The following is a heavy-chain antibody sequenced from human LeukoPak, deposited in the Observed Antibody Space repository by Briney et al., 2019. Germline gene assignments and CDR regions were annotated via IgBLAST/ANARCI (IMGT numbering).Heavy chain of an antibody. Sequence: PGGSLRLSCSASGFTFSRYAMHWVRQAPGKGLQYVSAVRSNGGTTYYADSVKGRFTISRDNSKNTLYLQMSSLRPEDTAVYFCVKVKGPYDILTGYFDHWGQGTLVT. V-gene: IGHV3-64D*06. CDR3: VKVKGPYDILTGYFDH. D-gene: IGHD3-9*01. CDR2: VRSNGGTT. J-gene: IGHJ4*02. CDR1: GFTFSRYA.